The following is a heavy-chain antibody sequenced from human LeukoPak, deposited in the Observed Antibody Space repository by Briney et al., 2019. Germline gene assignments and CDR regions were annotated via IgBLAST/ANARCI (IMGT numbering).Heavy chain of an antibody. CDR1: GGTFSSYA. J-gene: IGHJ5*02. Sequence: RASVKVSCKASGGTFSSYAISWVRQAPGQGLEWMGGIIPIFGTANYAQKFQGRVTITADESTSTAYMELSSLRSEDTAVYYCARVEGDSSGSLKWFDPWGQGTLVTVSS. CDR2: IIPIFGTA. V-gene: IGHV1-69*13. CDR3: ARVEGDSSGSLKWFDP. D-gene: IGHD3-22*01.